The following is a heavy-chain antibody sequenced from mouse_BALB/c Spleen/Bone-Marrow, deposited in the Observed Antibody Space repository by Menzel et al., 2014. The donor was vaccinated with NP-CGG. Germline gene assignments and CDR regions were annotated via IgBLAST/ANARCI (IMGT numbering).Heavy chain of an antibody. CDR1: GFSLTGYG. J-gene: IGHJ4*01. Sequence: VHLVESGPGLVAPSQSLSITCTVSGFSLTGYGVNWVRQPPGKGLEWLGMIWGDGSTDYNSALKSRLSISKDNSKSQVFLKMNSLPPDDTARYYCARALYDYDDLYCAMDYWGQGTSVTVSP. D-gene: IGHD2-4*01. CDR2: IWGDGST. V-gene: IGHV2-6-7*01. CDR3: ARALYDYDDLYCAMDY.